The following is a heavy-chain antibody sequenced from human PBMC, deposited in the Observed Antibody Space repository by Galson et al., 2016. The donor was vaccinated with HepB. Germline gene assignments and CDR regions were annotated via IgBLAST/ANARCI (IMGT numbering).Heavy chain of an antibody. CDR3: AREEITVVGGVITPRFDS. Sequence: SRRLSCAASGFTFSTYWMHWLRQVPGKGLVWVARINIDGSATNYADSVKGRFTVSRDNAQNTLFLQMDSLRDDDTAVYYCAREEITVVGGVITPRFDSWGQGTLVTVSS. V-gene: IGHV3-74*01. D-gene: IGHD3-10*01. CDR2: INIDGSAT. J-gene: IGHJ5*01. CDR1: GFTFSTYW.